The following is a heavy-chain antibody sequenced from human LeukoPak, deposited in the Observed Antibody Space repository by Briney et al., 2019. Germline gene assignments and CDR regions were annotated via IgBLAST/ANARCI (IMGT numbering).Heavy chain of an antibody. CDR3: ERVSMSQY. J-gene: IGHJ4*02. D-gene: IGHD5/OR15-5a*01. CDR1: GFSVSSNY. Sequence: GGSLRLSCAASGFSVSSNYMSWVRQAPGKGLEWVSVIYSGDRTYYADSVKGRFTISRDSSKNTLYLQMNNLRVEDTAVYYCERVSMSQYWGQGTRVTVSS. CDR2: IYSGDRT. V-gene: IGHV3-53*01.